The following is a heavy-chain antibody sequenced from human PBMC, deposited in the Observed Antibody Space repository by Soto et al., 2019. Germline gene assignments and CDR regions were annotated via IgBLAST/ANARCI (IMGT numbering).Heavy chain of an antibody. CDR3: AITLYGDNVDY. D-gene: IGHD4-17*01. CDR2: MNPNSGNT. V-gene: IGHV1-8*01. CDR1: GYTFTSYD. Sequence: QVQLLQSGAEVTKPGASVKVSCKASGYTFTSYDINWVRQATGQGLEWMGWMNPNSGNTGYAQQIQGRVTMTRNTSISTAYMELSSLRSEDTAVYYCAITLYGDNVDYWGQGTLVSVSS. J-gene: IGHJ4*02.